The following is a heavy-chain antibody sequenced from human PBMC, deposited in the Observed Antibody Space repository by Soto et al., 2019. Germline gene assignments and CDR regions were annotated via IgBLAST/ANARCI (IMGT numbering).Heavy chain of an antibody. V-gene: IGHV4-28*01. Sequence: SETLSLTCAVYGYSISSSDWWGWIRQPPGKGLEWIGYITHGGSTNYNPSLKRRVTMSVDPSKNQFSLNLTSVTAVDTAVYYCARMAVTTLYHDAMVVWGPGTTVTVSS. CDR1: GYSISSSDW. CDR3: ARMAVTTLYHDAMVV. J-gene: IGHJ6*02. CDR2: ITHGGST. D-gene: IGHD6-19*01.